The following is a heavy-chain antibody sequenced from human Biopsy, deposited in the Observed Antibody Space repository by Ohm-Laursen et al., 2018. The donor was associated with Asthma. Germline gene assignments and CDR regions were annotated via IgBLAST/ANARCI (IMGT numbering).Heavy chain of an antibody. CDR2: ISVYNGNT. CDR3: ARAVDYSHYYGIDV. CDR1: GYTFNSAG. Sequence: ASVKVSCKTSGYTFNSAGITWVRQAPGQGLEWMGWISVYNGNTKVAQKLQDRVTMITDTSTSTAYMELRSLRSDDTAVYLCARAVDYSHYYGIDVWGQGTTVTVS. D-gene: IGHD3-10*01. J-gene: IGHJ6*02. V-gene: IGHV1-18*01.